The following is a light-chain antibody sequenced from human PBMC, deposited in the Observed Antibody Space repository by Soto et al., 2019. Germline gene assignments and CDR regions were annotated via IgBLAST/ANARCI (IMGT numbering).Light chain of an antibody. V-gene: IGLV2-11*01. CDR2: AVS. J-gene: IGLJ1*01. Sequence: QSVLTQPRSVSGSPGQSVTISWTGTSSDIGAYNAVAWYQQHPDKAPKLIIFAVSNRPSGVPDRFSGSKSGNTASLTISGLKAEDEADYSCSSYAGNYVYVVATGTKVTVL. CDR3: SSYAGNYVYV. CDR1: SSDIGAYNA.